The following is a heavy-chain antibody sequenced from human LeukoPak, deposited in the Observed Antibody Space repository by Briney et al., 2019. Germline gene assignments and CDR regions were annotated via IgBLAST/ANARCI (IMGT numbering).Heavy chain of an antibody. V-gene: IGHV4-4*07. CDR3: ARWGSYGSGSYYNVRFDP. Sequence: SETLSLTCTVSGGSISSYYWSWIRQPAGKGLEWIGRIYTSGSTNYNPSLKSRVTMSVDTSKNQFSLKLSSVTAADTAVYYCARWGSYGSGSYYNVRFDPWGQGTLVTVSS. J-gene: IGHJ5*02. CDR2: IYTSGST. D-gene: IGHD3-10*01. CDR1: GGSISSYY.